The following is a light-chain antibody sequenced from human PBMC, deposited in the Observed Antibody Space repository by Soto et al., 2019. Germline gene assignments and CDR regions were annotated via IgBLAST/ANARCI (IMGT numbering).Light chain of an antibody. CDR3: QSYDSSLSGYV. Sequence: QSVLTQPPSVYGAPGQRVTISCTGSSSNIWAGYDVHWYQQLPGTAPKLLIYGNSNRPSGVPDRFSGSKSGTSASLAITGLQAEDEADYYCQSYDSSLSGYVFGTGTKLTVL. V-gene: IGLV1-40*01. CDR2: GNS. CDR1: SSNIWAGYD. J-gene: IGLJ1*01.